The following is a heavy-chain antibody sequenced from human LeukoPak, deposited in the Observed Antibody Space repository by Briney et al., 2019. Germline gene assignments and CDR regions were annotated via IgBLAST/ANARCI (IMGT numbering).Heavy chain of an antibody. CDR2: INPNSGGT. CDR3: ARDQSGGYYYGMDV. Sequence: ASVKVSCKASGYTFTGYYMHWVRQAPGQGLEWMGWINPNSGGTNYAQKFQGRVTMTRDTSISTAYMELSRLRSDDTAVYYCARDQSGGYYYGMDVWGQGTTVTVSS. CDR1: GYTFTGYY. D-gene: IGHD3-16*01. V-gene: IGHV1-2*02. J-gene: IGHJ6*02.